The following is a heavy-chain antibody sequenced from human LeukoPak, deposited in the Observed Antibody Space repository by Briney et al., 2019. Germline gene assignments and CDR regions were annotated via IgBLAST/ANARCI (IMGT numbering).Heavy chain of an antibody. D-gene: IGHD3-10*01. Sequence: ASVKVSCKVSGYTLTELSMHWVRQAPGKGLEWMGGFDPEDGETIYAQKFQGRVTMTEDTSTDTAYMELSSLRSEDTAVYYCATAFMGSYYYYMDVWGKGTTVTVSS. V-gene: IGHV1-24*01. J-gene: IGHJ6*03. CDR1: GYTLTELS. CDR2: FDPEDGET. CDR3: ATAFMGSYYYYMDV.